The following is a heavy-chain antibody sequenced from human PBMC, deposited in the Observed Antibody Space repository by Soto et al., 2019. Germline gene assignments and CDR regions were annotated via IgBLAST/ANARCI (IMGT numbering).Heavy chain of an antibody. CDR2: INYSGST. CDR3: AKLSYTAMAPPWY. D-gene: IGHD5-18*01. CDR1: GGSISTYY. V-gene: IGHV4-59*01. J-gene: IGHJ4*02. Sequence: SETLSLTCTVSGGSISTYYWSWMRQPPGKGLEWIGYINYSGSTNYNPSLKSRVTISVDTSKNQFSLKLSSVTAADTAVYYCAKLSYTAMAPPWYWGQGTLVTVSS.